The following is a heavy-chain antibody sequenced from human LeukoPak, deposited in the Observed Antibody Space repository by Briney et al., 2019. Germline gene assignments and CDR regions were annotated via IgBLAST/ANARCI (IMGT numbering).Heavy chain of an antibody. CDR3: ARYLNMATTFYFDQ. V-gene: IGHV4-39*01. D-gene: IGHD5-24*01. Sequence: SETLSLTCTVSGGSISISNYLWGWIRQPPGKGLEWIVSIHDSGSTYYNPSLKSRVTTSVDTSKNQFSLKLSSVTAADTAVYYCARYLNMATTFYFDQWGQGTLVTVSS. J-gene: IGHJ4*02. CDR2: IHDSGST. CDR1: GGSISISNYL.